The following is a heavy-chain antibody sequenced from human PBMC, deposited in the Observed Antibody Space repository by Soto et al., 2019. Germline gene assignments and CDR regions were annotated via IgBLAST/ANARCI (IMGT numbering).Heavy chain of an antibody. D-gene: IGHD2-21*01. CDR2: ISGSGGST. J-gene: IGHJ6*02. CDR3: ARDNLVVGPKTTYYGMDV. CDR1: GFTFSSYA. Sequence: GGSLRLSCAASGFTFSSYAMSWVRQAPGKGLEWVSAISGSGGSTYYADSVKDRFTISRDNSKNTLYLQMNSLRAEDTAVYYCARDNLVVGPKTTYYGMDVWGQGTTVTVSS. V-gene: IGHV3-23*01.